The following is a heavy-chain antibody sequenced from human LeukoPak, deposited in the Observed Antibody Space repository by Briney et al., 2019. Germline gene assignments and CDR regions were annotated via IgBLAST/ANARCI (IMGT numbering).Heavy chain of an antibody. CDR3: AKRAIRLRIMITFGGGEFDY. V-gene: IGHV3-23*01. CDR2: ISGSGGST. D-gene: IGHD3-16*01. CDR1: GFTFSDYA. Sequence: GGSLRLSCTASGFTFSDYAMSWVRQAPGKGLEWVSAISGSGGSTYYADSVKGRFTISRDNSKNTLYLQMNSLRAEDTAVYYCAKRAIRLRIMITFGGGEFDYWGQGTLVTVSS. J-gene: IGHJ4*02.